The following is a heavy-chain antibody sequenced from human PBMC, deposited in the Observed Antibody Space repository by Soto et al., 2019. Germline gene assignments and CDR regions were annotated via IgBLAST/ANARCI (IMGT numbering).Heavy chain of an antibody. Sequence: SETLSLTCTVSGGSISSGGYYWSWIRQHPGKGLEWIGYIYYSGTTYYNPSLKSRVAISVDTSKNQFSLKLSSVSAADTALYYCARCSLVVVPAPGFDPWGRGTLVTVSS. CDR2: IYYSGTT. CDR3: ARCSLVVVPAPGFDP. D-gene: IGHD2-2*01. CDR1: GGSISSGGYY. V-gene: IGHV4-31*03. J-gene: IGHJ5*02.